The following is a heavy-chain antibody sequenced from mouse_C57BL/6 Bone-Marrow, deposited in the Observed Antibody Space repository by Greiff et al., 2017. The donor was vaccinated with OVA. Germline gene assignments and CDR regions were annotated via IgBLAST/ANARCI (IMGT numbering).Heavy chain of an antibody. J-gene: IGHJ2*01. Sequence: QVQLQQPGAELVRPGTSVKLSCKASGYTFTSYWMHWVKQRPGQGLEWIGVIDPSDSYTNYNQKFKGKATLTVDTSSSTAYMQLSSLTSEDSAVYYCAREGDYVYFDYWGKGTTLTVSS. V-gene: IGHV1-59*01. CDR1: GYTFTSYW. CDR3: AREGDYVYFDY. D-gene: IGHD2-4*01. CDR2: IDPSDSYT.